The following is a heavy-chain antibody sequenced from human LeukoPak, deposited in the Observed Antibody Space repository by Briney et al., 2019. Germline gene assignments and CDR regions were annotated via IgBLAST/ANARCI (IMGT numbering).Heavy chain of an antibody. J-gene: IGHJ4*02. CDR3: ARGTPPPTFPHIEGLIGEQQLAGHYFDY. CDR2: INPNSGGT. V-gene: IGHV1-2*02. D-gene: IGHD6-13*01. CDR1: GYTFIGYY. Sequence: ASVKVSCKASGYTFIGYYMHWVRQAPGQGLEWMGWINPNSGGTKYAQKFQGRVTMTRDTSISTGYMELSSLRSEDTAVYYCARGTPPPTFPHIEGLIGEQQLAGHYFDYWGQGTLVTVSS.